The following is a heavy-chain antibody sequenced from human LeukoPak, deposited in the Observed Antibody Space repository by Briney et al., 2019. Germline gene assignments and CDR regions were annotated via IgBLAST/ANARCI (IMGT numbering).Heavy chain of an antibody. D-gene: IGHD3-10*01. CDR3: ARDRVRGVIIPDY. CDR1: GGSISSSSYY. Sequence: PSETLSLTCTVSGGSISSSSYYWGWIRQPPGKGLEWIGSIYYSGSTYYNPSLKSRVTISVDTSKNQFSLKLSSVTAADTAVYYCARDRVRGVIIPDYWGQGTLVTVSS. V-gene: IGHV4-39*07. J-gene: IGHJ4*02. CDR2: IYYSGST.